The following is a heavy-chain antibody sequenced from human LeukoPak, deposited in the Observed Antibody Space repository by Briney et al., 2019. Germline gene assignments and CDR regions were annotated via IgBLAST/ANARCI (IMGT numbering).Heavy chain of an antibody. CDR1: GFTFSNYA. CDR3: ATTLNWYFDY. Sequence: GGSLRLSCAASGFTFSNYAMTWVRQAPGKGLEWVSSISGSGGSTYYADSVKGRFTISRDKSKNTLYLQLNSLTAEDTAVYYCATTLNWYFDYWGQGTLVTVSS. J-gene: IGHJ4*02. CDR2: ISGSGGST. V-gene: IGHV3-23*01.